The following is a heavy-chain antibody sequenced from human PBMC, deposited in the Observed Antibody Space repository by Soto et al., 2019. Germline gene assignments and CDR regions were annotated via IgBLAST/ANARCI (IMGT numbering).Heavy chain of an antibody. CDR1: GGSFSGYY. CDR2: INHSGST. CDR3: ARKRWINELRSSDFDY. D-gene: IGHD6-6*01. V-gene: IGHV4-34*01. J-gene: IGHJ4*02. Sequence: ASETLSLTCAVYGGSFSGYYWSWIRQPPGKGLEWIGEINHSGSTNYNPSLKSRVTISVDTSKNQFSLKLSSVTAADTAVYYCARKRWINELRSSDFDYWGQGTLVTVSS.